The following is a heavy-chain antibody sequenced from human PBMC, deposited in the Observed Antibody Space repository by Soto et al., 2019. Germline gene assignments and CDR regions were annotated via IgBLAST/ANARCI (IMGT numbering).Heavy chain of an antibody. J-gene: IGHJ4*02. V-gene: IGHV3-30*18. Sequence: PGGSLRLSCAASGFTFSSYGMHWVRQAPGKGLEWVAVISYDGSNKYYADSVKGRFTISRDNSKNTLYLQMNSLRAEDTAVYYCAKESSKGPYYFDYWGQGTLVTVSS. CDR1: GFTFSSYG. CDR3: AKESSKGPYYFDY. D-gene: IGHD4-4*01. CDR2: ISYDGSNK.